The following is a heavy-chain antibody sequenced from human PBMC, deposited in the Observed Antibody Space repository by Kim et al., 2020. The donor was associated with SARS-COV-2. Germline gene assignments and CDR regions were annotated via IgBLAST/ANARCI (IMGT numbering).Heavy chain of an antibody. CDR2: ISFSGST. Sequence: SETLSLTCTVSGGSISRYFWSWIRQPPGKGLEWMGYISFSGSTNYNPSLKSRVSISIDTSKNQFSLTLNSVTAADTAIYYCARGGYCTRTSCYEWFDPWGQGTLVTVSS. D-gene: IGHD2-2*01. CDR3: ARGGYCTRTSCYEWFDP. V-gene: IGHV4-59*01. CDR1: GGSISRYF. J-gene: IGHJ5*02.